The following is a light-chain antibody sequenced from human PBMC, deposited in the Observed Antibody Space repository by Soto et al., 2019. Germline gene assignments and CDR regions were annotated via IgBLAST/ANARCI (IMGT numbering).Light chain of an antibody. V-gene: IGKV1-33*01. CDR1: QDISNY. Sequence: DIQMTQSPSSLSASVGDRVTISCQANQDISNYLNWYQQKPGKAPKLLIYDASNLETGVPSRFSGSGSGTDFTFTIRSLQPEDTATYYCQQYDSFSATFGQGTKLEIK. CDR3: QQYDSFSAT. CDR2: DAS. J-gene: IGKJ2*01.